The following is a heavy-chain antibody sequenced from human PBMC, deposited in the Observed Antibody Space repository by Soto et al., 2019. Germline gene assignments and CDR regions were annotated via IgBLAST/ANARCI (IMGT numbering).Heavy chain of an antibody. Sequence: LRLSCAASGFTFSSYAMSWVRQAPGKGLEWVSAISGSGGSTYYADSVKGRFTISRDNSKNTLYLQMNSLRAEDTAVYYCARLQDIVVVPAAMVDYWGQGTLVTVSS. D-gene: IGHD2-2*01. CDR3: ARLQDIVVVPAAMVDY. CDR2: ISGSGGST. V-gene: IGHV3-23*01. CDR1: GFTFSSYA. J-gene: IGHJ4*02.